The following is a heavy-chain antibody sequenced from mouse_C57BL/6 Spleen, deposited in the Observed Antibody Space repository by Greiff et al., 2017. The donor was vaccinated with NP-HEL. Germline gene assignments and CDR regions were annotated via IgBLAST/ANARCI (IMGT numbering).Heavy chain of an antibody. CDR2: ISDGGSYT. V-gene: IGHV5-4*01. CDR1: GFTFSSYA. J-gene: IGHJ4*01. CDR3: ARGEGYYYDAMDY. D-gene: IGHD1-1*01. Sequence: EVQLVESGGGLVKPGGSLKLSCAASGFTFSSYAMSWVRQTPEKRLEWVATISDGGSYTYYPDNVKGRFTISRDNAKNNLYLQMSHLKSEDTAMYYCARGEGYYYDAMDYWGQGTSVTVSS.